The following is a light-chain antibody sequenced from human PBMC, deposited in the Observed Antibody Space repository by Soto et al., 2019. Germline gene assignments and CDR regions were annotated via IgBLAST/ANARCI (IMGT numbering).Light chain of an antibody. CDR2: GNS. Sequence: QSVLTQPPSVSGAPGQRVTISCTGSSSNIGAGYDVHWYQQLPGTATKLLIYGNSNRPSGVPDRFSGSKSGTSASLAITGLQAEDEADYYCQSYDSSLKVVFGGGTKLTVL. V-gene: IGLV1-40*01. J-gene: IGLJ2*01. CDR3: QSYDSSLKVV. CDR1: SSNIGAGYD.